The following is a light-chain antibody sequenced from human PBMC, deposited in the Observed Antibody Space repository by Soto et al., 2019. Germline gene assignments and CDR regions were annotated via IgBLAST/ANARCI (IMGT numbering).Light chain of an antibody. J-gene: IGKJ4*02. V-gene: IGKV3-15*01. CDR3: QQYNECPNT. CDR2: AAS. CDR1: QSVSTH. Sequence: ETVMTQSPATLSVSLGERATLSCGASQSVSTHLAWYQQKPGQVPRLLIYAASTLPSDIPARFSGSGSGTEFTLTISGLQSEDFAVYYCQQYNECPNTFGGGTKVEIE.